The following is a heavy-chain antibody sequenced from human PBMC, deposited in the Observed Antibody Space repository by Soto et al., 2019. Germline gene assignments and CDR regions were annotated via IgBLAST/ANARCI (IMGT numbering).Heavy chain of an antibody. CDR2: IRSKANSYAT. CDR1: GFTFSGSA. CDR3: TTGGIAVAQGY. Sequence: AGGSLRLSCAASGFTFSGSAMHWVRQASGKGLEWVGRIRSKANSYATAYAASVKGRFTISRDDSKNTAYLQMNSLKTEDTAVYYCTTGGIAVAQGYWGQGTLVTVSS. V-gene: IGHV3-73*01. J-gene: IGHJ4*02. D-gene: IGHD6-19*01.